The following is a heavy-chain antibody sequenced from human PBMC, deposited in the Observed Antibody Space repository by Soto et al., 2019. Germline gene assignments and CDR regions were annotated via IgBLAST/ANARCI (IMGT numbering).Heavy chain of an antibody. J-gene: IGHJ5*02. CDR1: GGSINSYW. D-gene: IGHD2-8*02. CDR2: VYSSGTT. Sequence: PSETLSLTCSVSGGSINSYWWSWIRQPAGKGLEWIGRVYSSGTTDYNPSLNSRATLSVETSKNQFSLKLSSVTAADTAVYYCARDTGSYAYGEGSWGQGIQVTVS. CDR3: ARDTGSYAYGEGS. V-gene: IGHV4-4*07.